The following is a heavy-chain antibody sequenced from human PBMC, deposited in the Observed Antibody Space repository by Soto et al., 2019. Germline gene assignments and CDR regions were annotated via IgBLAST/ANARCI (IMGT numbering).Heavy chain of an antibody. CDR3: AAGFDYYGSGSYYVFNY. CDR1: GFTFSSYS. CDR2: VIASGVGT. D-gene: IGHD3-10*01. V-gene: IGHV3-23*01. Sequence: PGGSLRLSCVASGFTFSSYSMNWVRQAPGKGLEWVSSVIASGVGTYYADSVKGRFTISRDNSKNCLWLHMNSLRAEDTAVYYCAAGFDYYGSGSYYVFNYWGQGTLVTVSS. J-gene: IGHJ4*02.